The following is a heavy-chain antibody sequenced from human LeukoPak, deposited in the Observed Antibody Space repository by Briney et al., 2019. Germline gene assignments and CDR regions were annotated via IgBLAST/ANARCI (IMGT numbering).Heavy chain of an antibody. CDR1: GGTLSSYA. CDR3: ARESYCSSTSCYAGRGIDY. D-gene: IGHD2-2*01. Sequence: SVKVSCKASGGTLSSYAISWVRQAPGQGLEWMGGIIPIFGTANYAQKFQGRVTITADESTSTAYMELSSLRSEDTAVYYCARESYCSSTSCYAGRGIDYWGQGTLVTVSS. J-gene: IGHJ4*02. CDR2: IIPIFGTA. V-gene: IGHV1-69*13.